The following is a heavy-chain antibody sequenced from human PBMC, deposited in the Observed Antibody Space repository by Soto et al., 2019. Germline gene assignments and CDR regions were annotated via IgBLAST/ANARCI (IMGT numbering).Heavy chain of an antibody. Sequence: HPGGSLRLSCAASGFTFSSYSMNWVRQAPGKGLEWVSYISSSSSTIYYADSVKGRFTISRDNAKNSLYLQMNSLRAEDTAVYYCAADIVVVPAAGSAEYFQYWGQGTLVTVSS. CDR1: GFTFSSYS. J-gene: IGHJ1*01. CDR2: ISSSSSTI. D-gene: IGHD2-2*01. V-gene: IGHV3-48*01. CDR3: AADIVVVPAAGSAEYFQY.